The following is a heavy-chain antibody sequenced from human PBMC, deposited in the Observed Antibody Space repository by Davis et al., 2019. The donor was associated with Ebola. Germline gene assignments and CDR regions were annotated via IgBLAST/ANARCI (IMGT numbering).Heavy chain of an antibody. J-gene: IGHJ4*02. V-gene: IGHV1-8*01. D-gene: IGHD1-26*01. CDR2: MNPNSGNT. CDR3: ARRERWGQEDY. CDR1: GYTFTSYD. Sequence: AASVPVSCMASGYTFTSYDINWVRQATGQGLEWMGWMNPNSGNTGYAQKFQGRVTMTRNTSINTAYMELSSLRSEDTAVYYGARRERWGQEDYWGQGTLVTVSS.